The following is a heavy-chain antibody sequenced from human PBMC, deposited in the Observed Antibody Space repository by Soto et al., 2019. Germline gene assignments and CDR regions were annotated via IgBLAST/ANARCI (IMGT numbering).Heavy chain of an antibody. D-gene: IGHD3-10*01. CDR1: GYKFINHY. CDR3: ARDSSASATSYSFDY. J-gene: IGHJ4*02. Sequence: ASVNVSCKASGYKFINHYIHWVRQAPGVGLEWMGIINPNGGGTDYAQKFQGRVTMTTDTYASTVHMELSSLRSEDTAVYFCARDSSASATSYSFDYWGQGTLVTVSS. CDR2: INPNGGGT. V-gene: IGHV1-46*01.